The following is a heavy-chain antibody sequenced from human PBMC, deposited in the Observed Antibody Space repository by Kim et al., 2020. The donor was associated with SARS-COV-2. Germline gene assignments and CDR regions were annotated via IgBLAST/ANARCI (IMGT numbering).Heavy chain of an antibody. J-gene: IGHJ4*02. D-gene: IGHD6-19*01. CDR3: AKYDTGWRFGY. V-gene: IGHV3-7*01. Sequence: YDVDSVKGRFTISKNNAKNTLYLQMNGLRADDTALYYCAKYDTGWRFGYWGQGTLVTVSS.